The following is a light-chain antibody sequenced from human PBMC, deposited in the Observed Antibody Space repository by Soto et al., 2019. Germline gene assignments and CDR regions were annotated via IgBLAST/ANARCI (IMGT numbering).Light chain of an antibody. CDR1: QSVDNF. Sequence: EIVLTPSPPTLSLSTGERVPLSCRASQSVDNFLAWSQQKLGQPPRLLIYDASNRAAGIPARFSGSGSGTDFTLTISSLEPGDFAVYYCHQRSKWPITFGQGTNVDIK. V-gene: IGKV3-11*01. CDR3: HQRSKWPIT. CDR2: DAS. J-gene: IGKJ1*01.